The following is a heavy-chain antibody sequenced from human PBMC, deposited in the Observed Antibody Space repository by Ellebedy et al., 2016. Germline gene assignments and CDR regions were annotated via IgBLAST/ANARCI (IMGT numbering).Heavy chain of an antibody. D-gene: IGHD3-3*01. Sequence: SVKVSCXASGGTFSSYAISWVRQAPGQGLEWMGGIIPIFGTANYAQKFQGRVTITADESTSTAYMELSSLRSEDTAVYYCARDRWGSPKRNYDFWSGPSYAFDIWGQGTMVTVSS. J-gene: IGHJ3*02. CDR3: ARDRWGSPKRNYDFWSGPSYAFDI. CDR1: GGTFSSYA. V-gene: IGHV1-69*13. CDR2: IIPIFGTA.